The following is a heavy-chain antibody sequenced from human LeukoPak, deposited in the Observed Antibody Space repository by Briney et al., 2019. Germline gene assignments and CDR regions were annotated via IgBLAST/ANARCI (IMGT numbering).Heavy chain of an antibody. V-gene: IGHV3-7*01. D-gene: IGHD1-14*01. CDR3: ARDSIIPGRTGGSDY. Sequence: GGSLRLSCVVSGFTFSTYWVSWVRQAPGKGLEWLGNIGQDGNGKYYVASVKGRFTISRDNAKNSLYLQMNSLRAEDTAIYYCARDSIIPGRTGGSDYWGQGILVTVSS. CDR2: IGQDGNGK. CDR1: GFTFSTYW. J-gene: IGHJ4*02.